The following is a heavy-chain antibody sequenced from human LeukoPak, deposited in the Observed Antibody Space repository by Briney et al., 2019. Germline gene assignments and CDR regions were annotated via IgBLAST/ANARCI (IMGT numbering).Heavy chain of an antibody. V-gene: IGHV3-30*02. J-gene: IGHJ4*02. D-gene: IGHD2-15*01. CDR3: AKGGGIGYYFDY. Sequence: QPGGSLRLSCAASGFTFSSYGMHWVRQAPGKGLEWVAFIRYDGSNKYYADSVKGRFTISRDNSKNTLCLQMNSLRAEDTAVYYCAKGGGIGYYFDYWGQETLVTVSS. CDR2: IRYDGSNK. CDR1: GFTFSSYG.